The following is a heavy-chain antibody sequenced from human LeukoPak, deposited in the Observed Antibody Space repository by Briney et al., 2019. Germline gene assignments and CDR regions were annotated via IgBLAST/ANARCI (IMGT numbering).Heavy chain of an antibody. J-gene: IGHJ6*02. CDR3: ARGALLAGMDV. CDR2: ISSGSHTI. V-gene: IGHV3-11*01. Sequence: KSGGSLRLSCAASGFTFSDYCMSWIRQAPGKGLEWVSFISSGSHTIYYADSVKGRFTVSRDNAKNSLYLQMNSLRAEDTAVYYCARGALLAGMDVWGQGTTVTVSS. CDR1: GFTFSDYC. D-gene: IGHD2-8*02.